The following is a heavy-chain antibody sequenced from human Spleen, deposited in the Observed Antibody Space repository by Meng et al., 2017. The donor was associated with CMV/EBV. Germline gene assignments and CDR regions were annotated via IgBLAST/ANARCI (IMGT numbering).Heavy chain of an antibody. J-gene: IGHJ3*02. CDR1: GFTFSSYS. CDR3: ARGAFDI. Sequence: GESLKISCVASGFTFSSYSMNWVRQAPGKGLEWVSYISSSSSTIYYADSVKGRFTISRDNAKNSLYLQMNSLRAEDTAVYYCARGAFDIWGQGTMVTVSS. CDR2: ISSSSSTI. V-gene: IGHV3-48*04.